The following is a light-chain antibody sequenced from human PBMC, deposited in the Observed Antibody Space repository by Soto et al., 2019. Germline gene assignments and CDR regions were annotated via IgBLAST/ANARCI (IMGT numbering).Light chain of an antibody. CDR2: GNS. J-gene: IGLJ2*01. Sequence: QSVLTQPPSVSGALGQRVTISCTGSSSNIGAGYDVHWYQQLPGTAPKLLIHGNSNRPSGVPDRFSGSKSGTSASLAITWLQAEDEADYYCQSYDSSLSVVFGGGTKLTVL. CDR1: SSNIGAGYD. CDR3: QSYDSSLSVV. V-gene: IGLV1-40*01.